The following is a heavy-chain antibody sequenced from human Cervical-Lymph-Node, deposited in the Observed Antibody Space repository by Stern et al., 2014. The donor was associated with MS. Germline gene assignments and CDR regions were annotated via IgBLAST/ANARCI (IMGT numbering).Heavy chain of an antibody. J-gene: IGHJ4*02. Sequence: QVQLGQSGAEVRKPGASVKVSCKASGYTFTDYYIHWVRQAPGQGLEWMGRINPTSGGTNSAQKFQGRVTMTRDTSINTAYMELRRLRSYDTAVYYCARDTPNDSSGYFSYWGQGTLVTVSS. CDR3: ARDTPNDSSGYFSY. V-gene: IGHV1-2*06. D-gene: IGHD3-22*01. CDR2: INPTSGGT. CDR1: GYTFTDYY.